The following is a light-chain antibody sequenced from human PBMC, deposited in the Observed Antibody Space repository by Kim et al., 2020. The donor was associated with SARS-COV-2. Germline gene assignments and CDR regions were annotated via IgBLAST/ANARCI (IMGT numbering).Light chain of an antibody. CDR1: SSDVGGYNY. Sequence: GQSSTIACNGTSSDVGGYNYVSWYQQHPGKAPKLMIYDVTNRPSGVSNRFSGSKSGNTASLTISGLQAEDEADYYCSSYTSTSTWVFGGGTQLTVL. CDR3: SSYTSTSTWV. J-gene: IGLJ3*02. V-gene: IGLV2-14*03. CDR2: DVT.